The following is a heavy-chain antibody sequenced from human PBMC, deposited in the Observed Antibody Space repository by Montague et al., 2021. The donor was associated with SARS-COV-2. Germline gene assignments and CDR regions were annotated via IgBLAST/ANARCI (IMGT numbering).Heavy chain of an antibody. CDR2: IWYFGTYK. J-gene: IGHJ3*02. V-gene: IGHV3-33*01. CDR3: ARDTSGYYRGVNAFDI. Sequence: SLRLSCAASGFTFSDYGMHWVRQAPGKGLEWAAVIWYFGTYKEYVDSVKGRFTVSRDNSNSTLYLQMNDLRAEDTALYYCARDTSGYYRGVNAFDIWGQGTMVSVSS. CDR1: GFTFSDYG. D-gene: IGHD3-22*01.